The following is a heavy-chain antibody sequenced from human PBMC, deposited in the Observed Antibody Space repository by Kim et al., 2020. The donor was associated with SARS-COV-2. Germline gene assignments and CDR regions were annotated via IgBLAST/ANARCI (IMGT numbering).Heavy chain of an antibody. CDR3: GRERIVAVVN. CDR1: GFALSSYG. Sequence: GGSLRLSCAGSGFALSSYGMHWVRQAPGKGLVWVSGISNDGSTTNYADSVRGRFTISRDNAKNTLFLQMNSLRAEDTGVYYCGRERIVAVVNWGYVNMVT. J-gene: IGHJ1*01. D-gene: IGHD5-12*01. CDR2: ISNDGSTT. V-gene: IGHV3-74*01.